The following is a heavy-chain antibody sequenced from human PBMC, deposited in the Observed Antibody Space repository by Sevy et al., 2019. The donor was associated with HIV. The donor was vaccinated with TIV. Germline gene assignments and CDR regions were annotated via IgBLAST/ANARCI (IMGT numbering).Heavy chain of an antibody. CDR1: GFTFSDHY. CDR2: TRNKADSYTT. V-gene: IGHV3-72*01. Sequence: GGSLRLSCAASGFTFSDHYMEWVRQAPGKGLEWVGRTRNKADSYTTEYAASVKGRFTITREDFKNSLYQQMNSLKTEETAVYYCATHAGLAAAGRVFDYWGQGTLVTVSS. J-gene: IGHJ4*02. CDR3: ATHAGLAAAGRVFDY. D-gene: IGHD6-13*01.